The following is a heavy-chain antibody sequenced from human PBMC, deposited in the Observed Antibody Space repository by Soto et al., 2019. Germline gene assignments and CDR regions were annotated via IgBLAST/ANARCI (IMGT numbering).Heavy chain of an antibody. CDR3: ARAYYDYVWRSYRYGLGI. D-gene: IGHD3-16*02. J-gene: IGHJ3*02. CDR2: INAGNGNT. V-gene: IGHV1-3*01. CDR1: GYTFTSYA. Sequence: GASVKVACKASGYTFTSYAINWVRQAPGQRLEWMGWINAGNGNTKYSQKFQGRVTITRDTSASTAYMELSSLRSEDTAVYYCARAYYDYVWRSYRYGLGIWRQGTMVTVSS.